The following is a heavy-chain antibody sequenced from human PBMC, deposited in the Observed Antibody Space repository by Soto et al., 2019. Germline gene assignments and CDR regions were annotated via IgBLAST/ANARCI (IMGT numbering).Heavy chain of an antibody. V-gene: IGHV1-69*06. Sequence: QVQLVQSGAEVKKPGSSVKVSCKASGGTFSSYAISWVRQAPGQGLEWMGGIIPIFGTANYAQKFQGRVTITADKSTSTAYMELSSLRSEDTAVDYCASDSGSGYDNYYYYGMDVWGQGTTVTVSS. J-gene: IGHJ6*02. CDR3: ASDSGSGYDNYYYYGMDV. CDR2: IIPIFGTA. CDR1: GGTFSSYA. D-gene: IGHD5-12*01.